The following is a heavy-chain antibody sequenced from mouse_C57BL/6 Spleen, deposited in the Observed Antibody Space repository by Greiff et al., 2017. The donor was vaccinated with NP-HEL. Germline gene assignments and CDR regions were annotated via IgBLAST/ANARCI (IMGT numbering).Heavy chain of an antibody. D-gene: IGHD2-3*01. V-gene: IGHV1-55*01. J-gene: IGHJ1*03. CDR1: GYTFTSYW. CDR3: ARLGIYDGYYGWYFDV. CDR2: IYPGSGST. Sequence: VQLQQPGAELVKPGASVKMSCKASGYTFTSYWITWVKQRPGQGLEWIGDIYPGSGSTNYNEKFKSKATLTVDTSSSTAYMQLSSLTSEDSAVYYCARLGIYDGYYGWYFDVWGTGTTVTVSS.